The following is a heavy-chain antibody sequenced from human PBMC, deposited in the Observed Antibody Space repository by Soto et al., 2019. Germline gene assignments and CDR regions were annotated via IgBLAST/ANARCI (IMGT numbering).Heavy chain of an antibody. J-gene: IGHJ5*02. V-gene: IGHV3-21*01. CDR3: ASGEYESSGYYAAKXLGXLDL. CDR1: GFSFSRYT. CDR2: ISTRSSYI. D-gene: IGHD3-22*01. Sequence: RGYLRHSCAASGFSFSRYTMNWVRHAPGKGLEWVSSISTRSSYIYYAESMKGRFTIYRNNAENSIYLQMTSLRDEDTAIYYCASGEYESSGYYAAKXLGXLDLWGQGTLVTVSS.